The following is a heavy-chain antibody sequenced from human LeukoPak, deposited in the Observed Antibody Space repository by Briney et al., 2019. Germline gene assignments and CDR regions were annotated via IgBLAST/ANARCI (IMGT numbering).Heavy chain of an antibody. V-gene: IGHV4-34*01. D-gene: IGHD3-22*01. J-gene: IGHJ5*02. Sequence: SETLSLTCAVSGGSISSGGYSWSWIRQPPGKGLEWIGEINHSGSTNYNPSLKSRVTISVDTSKNQFSLKLSSVTAADTAVYYCARGRTGHSSGYYRMGWFDPWGQGTLVTVSS. CDR2: INHSGST. CDR3: ARGRTGHSSGYYRMGWFDP. CDR1: GGSISSGGYS.